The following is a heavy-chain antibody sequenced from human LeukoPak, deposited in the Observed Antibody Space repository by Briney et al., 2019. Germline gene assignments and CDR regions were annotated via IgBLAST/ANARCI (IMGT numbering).Heavy chain of an antibody. CDR1: GYTFTSYG. D-gene: IGHD2-21*01. CDR3: ARADRLHGGPYLIGP. V-gene: IGHV1-18*01. J-gene: IGHJ5*02. CDR2: ISAYNGNT. Sequence: ASVKVSCKASGYTFTSYGISWVRQAPGQGLEWMGWISAYNGNTNYAQKLQGRVTMTTDTSTSTAYMELRSLRSDDTAVYYCARADRLHGGPYLIGPWGQGTLVTVSS.